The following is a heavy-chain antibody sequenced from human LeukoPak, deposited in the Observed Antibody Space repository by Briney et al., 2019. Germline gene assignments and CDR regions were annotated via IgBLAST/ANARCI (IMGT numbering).Heavy chain of an antibody. Sequence: GGSLRLSCAASGFTFSDAWLTWVRQAPGRGLEWIGHIKGTTDGGTTDYAAPVKGRFTISRDDSKNTLYLQMNSLKTEDTAVYYFTTDLGSGSFYWGQGTLVTVSS. V-gene: IGHV3-15*01. J-gene: IGHJ4*02. CDR2: IKGTTDGGTT. CDR1: GFTFSDAW. CDR3: TTDLGSGSFY. D-gene: IGHD3-10*01.